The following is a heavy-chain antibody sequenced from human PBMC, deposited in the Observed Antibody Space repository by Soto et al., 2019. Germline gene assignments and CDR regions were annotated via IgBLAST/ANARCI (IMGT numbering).Heavy chain of an antibody. D-gene: IGHD6-13*01. J-gene: IGHJ5*02. Sequence: ASVKVSCKASGYTFTRHFFRWVRQAPGQGLEWMGWISAYNGNTNYAQKLQGRVTMTTDTSTSTAYMELRSLRSDDTAVYYCARAPFGSSWSWFDPWGQGTLVTVSS. CDR2: ISAYNGNT. CDR1: GYTFTRHF. CDR3: ARAPFGSSWSWFDP. V-gene: IGHV1-18*04.